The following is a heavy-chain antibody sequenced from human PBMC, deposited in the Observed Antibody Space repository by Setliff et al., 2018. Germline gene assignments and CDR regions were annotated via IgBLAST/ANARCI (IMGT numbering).Heavy chain of an antibody. Sequence: GGSLRLSCGGYGFTFSKYWMYWVRQVPGKGLVWVSRINGDGTITNYADSVKGRFTISRDNAKNTLYLQMNSLRGEDTAVYFCAVIDRGENFYNMDVWGKGTTVTVSS. D-gene: IGHD2-21*01. CDR1: GFTFSKYW. CDR3: AVIDRGENFYNMDV. CDR2: INGDGTIT. V-gene: IGHV3-74*01. J-gene: IGHJ6*03.